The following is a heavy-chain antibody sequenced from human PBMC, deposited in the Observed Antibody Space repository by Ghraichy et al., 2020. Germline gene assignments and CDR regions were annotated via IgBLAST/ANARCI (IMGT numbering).Heavy chain of an antibody. D-gene: IGHD1-14*01. CDR2: INSDGSST. J-gene: IGHJ6*02. V-gene: IGHV3-74*01. Sequence: RGSLRFSCAASGFTFSSYWMHWVRQAPGKGLVWVSRINSDGSSTNYADSVKGRFTISRDNAKNTLYLQMNSLRAEDTAVYYCASPRIYYYYGMDVWGQGTPVTVSS. CDR3: ASPRIYYYYGMDV. CDR1: GFTFSSYW.